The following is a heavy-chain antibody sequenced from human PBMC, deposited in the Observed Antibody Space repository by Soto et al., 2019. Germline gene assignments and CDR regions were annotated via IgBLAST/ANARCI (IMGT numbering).Heavy chain of an antibody. V-gene: IGHV3-33*01. CDR2: IWYDGSNK. CDR1: GFTFSSYG. D-gene: IGHD2-15*01. J-gene: IGHJ3*02. Sequence: QVQLVESGGGVVQPGRSLRLSCAASGFTFSSYGMHWVRQAPGKGLEWVAVIWYDGSNKYYADSVKGRFTISRDNSKNTLYLQMNSLRAEDTAVYYCARDAGSGEADPGAFDIWGQGTMVTVSS. CDR3: ARDAGSGEADPGAFDI.